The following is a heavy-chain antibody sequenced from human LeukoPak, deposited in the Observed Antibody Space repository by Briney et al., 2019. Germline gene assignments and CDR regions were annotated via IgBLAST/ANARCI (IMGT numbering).Heavy chain of an antibody. CDR1: GGSISSSSYY. CDR3: ARDLGAWSAVNWYFDL. J-gene: IGHJ2*01. CDR2: IYYSGST. D-gene: IGHD1-26*01. V-gene: IGHV4-39*07. Sequence: SETLSLTCTVSGGSISSSSYYWGWIRQPPGKGLEWIGSIYYSGSTYYNPSLKSRVTISVDTSKNQFSLKLSSVTAADTAVYYCARDLGAWSAVNWYFDLWGRGTLVTVSS.